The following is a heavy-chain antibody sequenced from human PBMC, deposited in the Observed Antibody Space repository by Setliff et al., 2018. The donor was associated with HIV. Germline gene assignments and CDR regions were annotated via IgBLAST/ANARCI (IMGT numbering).Heavy chain of an antibody. Sequence: GESLKISCKGSGYSFTSYWIAWVRQKPGKGLEWMGIIFPGDSKMHYSPSFQGRVTLSADKSISTAYLQWSSLQTSDSGMYYCARGIAALTASFGYWGQGSLVTAPQ. D-gene: IGHD2-21*02. CDR2: IFPGDSKM. CDR3: ARGIAALTASFGY. J-gene: IGHJ4*02. CDR1: GYSFTSYW. V-gene: IGHV5-51*01.